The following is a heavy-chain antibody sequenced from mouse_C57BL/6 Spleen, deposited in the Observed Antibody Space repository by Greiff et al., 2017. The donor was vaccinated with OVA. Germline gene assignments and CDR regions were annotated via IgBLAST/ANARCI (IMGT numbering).Heavy chain of an antibody. D-gene: IGHD2-3*01. V-gene: IGHV2-2*01. CDR1: GFSLTSYG. Sequence: VKLQESGPGLVQPSQSLSITCTVSGFSLTSYGVHWVRQSPGKGLEWLGVIWSGGSTDYNAAFISRLSISKDNSKSQVFFKMNSLQADDTAIYYCARNCYDPYYYAMDYWGQGTSVTVSS. CDR2: IWSGGST. CDR3: ARNCYDPYYYAMDY. J-gene: IGHJ4*01.